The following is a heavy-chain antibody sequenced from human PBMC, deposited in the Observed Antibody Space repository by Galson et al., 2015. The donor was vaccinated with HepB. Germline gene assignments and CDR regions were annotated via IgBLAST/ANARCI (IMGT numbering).Heavy chain of an antibody. CDR3: AKLPRSSVCWFDP. CDR1: GFSFSVYA. D-gene: IGHD3-16*01. V-gene: IGHV3-23*01. CDR2: ISASSTRT. Sequence: SLRLSCAGSGFSFSVYAMAWVRQVPGKGLEWISTISASSTRTYYADAVKGRFTVSRDKSKNTLFLQMNSLRAEDRAVYYCAKLPRSSVCWFDPWGQGTLVTVSS. J-gene: IGHJ5*02.